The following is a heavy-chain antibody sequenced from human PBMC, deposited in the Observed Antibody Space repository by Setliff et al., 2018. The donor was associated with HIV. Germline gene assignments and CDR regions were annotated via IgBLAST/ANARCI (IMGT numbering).Heavy chain of an antibody. CDR1: GYTFSGYY. J-gene: IGHJ6*03. CDR3: ARGDIIAVPAAIDMDV. D-gene: IGHD2-2*01. CDR2: INPNSGGT. V-gene: IGHV1-2*02. Sequence: ASVKVSCKASGYTFSGYYMHWVRQAPGQGLEWMGWINPNSGGTNYAQKFQGRVTMTRDTSISTAYMALSRLRSDDTAVYYCARGDIIAVPAAIDMDVWGKGTTVTVSS.